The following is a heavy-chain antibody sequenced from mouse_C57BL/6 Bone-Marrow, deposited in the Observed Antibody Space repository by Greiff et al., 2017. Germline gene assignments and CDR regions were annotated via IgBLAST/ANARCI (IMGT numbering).Heavy chain of an antibody. Sequence: EVQVVESGPGLVKPSQSLSLTCSVTGYSITSGYYWNWIRQFPGNKLEWMGYISYDGSNNYNPSLKNRISITRDTSKNQFFLKLNSVTTEDTATYYCARGHLLLWFAYWGQGTLVTVSA. CDR3: ARGHLLLWFAY. CDR1: GYSITSGYY. D-gene: IGHD2-3*01. J-gene: IGHJ3*01. CDR2: ISYDGSN. V-gene: IGHV3-6*01.